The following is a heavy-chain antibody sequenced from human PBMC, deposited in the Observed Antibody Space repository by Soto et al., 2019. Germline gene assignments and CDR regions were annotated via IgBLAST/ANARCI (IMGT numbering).Heavy chain of an antibody. V-gene: IGHV4-34*01. D-gene: IGHD5-18*01. CDR3: ARDSGYSYGPIDY. J-gene: IGHJ4*02. CDR2: INHSGST. CDR1: GGXFSGYY. Sequence: ASETLXLTCAVYGGXFSGYYWSWIXQPPGKGLEWIGEINHSGSTNYNPSLKSRVTISVDTSKNQFSLKLSSVTAADTAVYYCARDSGYSYGPIDYWGQGTLVTVSS.